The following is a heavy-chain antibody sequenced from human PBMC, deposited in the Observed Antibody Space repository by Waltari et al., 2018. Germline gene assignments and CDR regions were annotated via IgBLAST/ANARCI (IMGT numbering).Heavy chain of an antibody. CDR2: IYPGATP. J-gene: IGHJ6*03. CDR1: GGSIISYY. CDR3: ARSWSAHYYYYIDV. D-gene: IGHD1-26*01. V-gene: IGHV4-4*07. Sequence: QVQLQESGPGLVKPSETLSLTCTVSGGSIISYYWSWIRQPVGKGLEWIGRIYPGATPYYNPSLQTRIMMSVDTSQNQFSLKLSSVTAADTAVYYCARSWSAHYYYYIDVWGKGTTVTVSS.